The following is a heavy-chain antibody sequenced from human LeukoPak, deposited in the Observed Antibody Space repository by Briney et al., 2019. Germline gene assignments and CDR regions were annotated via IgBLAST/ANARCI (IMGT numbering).Heavy chain of an antibody. J-gene: IGHJ3*02. CDR3: ARDTYDILTGYYKWAFDI. CDR2: INSDGRST. Sequence: PGGSLRLSCAASGFTFSSYWMHWVRQAPGKGLLWVSRINSDGRSTSHADSVKGRFTISRDNAKNSLYLQMNSLRAEDTAVYYCARDTYDILTGYYKWAFDIWGQGTMVTVSS. CDR1: GFTFSSYW. V-gene: IGHV3-74*01. D-gene: IGHD3-9*01.